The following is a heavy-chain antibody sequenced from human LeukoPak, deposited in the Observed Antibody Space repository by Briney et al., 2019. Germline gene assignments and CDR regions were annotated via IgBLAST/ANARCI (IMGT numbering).Heavy chain of an antibody. Sequence: TGGSLRLSCAASGFTFSDYYMSWIRQAPGKGLEWVSYISSSSSYTNYADSVKGRFTISRDNAKNSLYLQMNSLRAEDTAVYYCATHPYDSCGYPSQLDDYWGQGTLVTVSS. J-gene: IGHJ4*02. CDR2: ISSSSSYT. CDR1: GFTFSDYY. D-gene: IGHD3-22*01. V-gene: IGHV3-11*06. CDR3: ATHPYDSCGYPSQLDDY.